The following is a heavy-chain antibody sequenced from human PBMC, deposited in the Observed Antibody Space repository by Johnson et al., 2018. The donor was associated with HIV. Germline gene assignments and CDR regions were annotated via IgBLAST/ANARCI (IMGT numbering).Heavy chain of an antibody. V-gene: IGHV3-30*04. CDR2: ISYDGSNK. J-gene: IGHJ3*02. CDR1: GFTFSSYA. D-gene: IGHD3-22*01. CDR3: ARGLTMIVVVDTFDI. Sequence: VQLVESGGGLVQPGGSLRLSCAASGFTFSSYAMSWVRQAPGKGLEWVAVISYDGSNKYYADSVKGRFTISRDNSKNTLYLQMNSLRDEDTSVYYCARGLTMIVVVDTFDIWGPDTMVTVSS.